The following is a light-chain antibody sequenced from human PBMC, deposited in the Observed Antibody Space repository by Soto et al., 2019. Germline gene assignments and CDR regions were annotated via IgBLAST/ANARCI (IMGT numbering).Light chain of an antibody. Sequence: SYELTQPPSVSVSPGQTASITCSGDKLGDKYACWYQQKPGQSPVLVIYQDSKRPSGIPERFSGSNSGNTATLTISGTQAMDEADYYCQAWDGLGVFGTGTKVTVL. CDR1: KLGDKY. V-gene: IGLV3-1*01. CDR3: QAWDGLGV. CDR2: QDS. J-gene: IGLJ1*01.